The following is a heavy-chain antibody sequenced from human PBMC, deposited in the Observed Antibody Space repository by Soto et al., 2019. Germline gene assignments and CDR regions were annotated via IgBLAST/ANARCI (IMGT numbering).Heavy chain of an antibody. Sequence: PGESLKISCQVSGYTFTIYWIGWVSQMPGKGLEWMGIIYPSDSDTRYSPSFQGQVTIAADQSINTAYLQWDSLKASDTAIYYCARPANPLADHFDLWGQGTPVTVSS. CDR1: GYTFTIYW. CDR2: IYPSDSDT. CDR3: ARPANPLADHFDL. V-gene: IGHV5-51*01. J-gene: IGHJ4*02.